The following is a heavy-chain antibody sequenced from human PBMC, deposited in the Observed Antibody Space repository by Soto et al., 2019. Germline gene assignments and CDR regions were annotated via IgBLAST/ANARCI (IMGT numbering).Heavy chain of an antibody. CDR2: IGGSGGTT. J-gene: IGHJ4*02. D-gene: IGHD1-26*01. V-gene: IGHV3-23*01. Sequence: RGSLRLSCAASGFTFSSYGMIWSRQAPGKGLEWVSAIGGSGGTTYYADSVKGRFTISRDNSKNTLYLQMNSLRADDTALYYCAKLVTSSSQYWGQGTLVTVSS. CDR3: AKLVTSSSQY. CDR1: GFTFSSYG.